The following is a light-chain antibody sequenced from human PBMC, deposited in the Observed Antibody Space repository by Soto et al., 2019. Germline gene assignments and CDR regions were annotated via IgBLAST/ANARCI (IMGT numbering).Light chain of an antibody. CDR3: QQYNNWPWT. J-gene: IGKJ1*01. CDR1: QSISDT. Sequence: EIVLTQSPGTLSLSPGERATLSCGASQSISDTLAWYQQKPGQAPRLLIHGASTRATSFPARFSGSGSGTDFTLTISSLQSEDFAVYYCQQYNNWPWTFGQGTKVDIK. CDR2: GAS. V-gene: IGKV3-15*01.